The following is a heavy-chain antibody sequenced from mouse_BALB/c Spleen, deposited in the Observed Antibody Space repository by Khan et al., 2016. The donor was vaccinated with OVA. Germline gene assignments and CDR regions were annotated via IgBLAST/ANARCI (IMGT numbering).Heavy chain of an antibody. D-gene: IGHD2-14*01. Sequence: QVQLKESGPGLVAPSQSLSITCTVSGFSLSRYNIHWVRQPPGKGLEWLGMIWGGGGTDYNSTLKSRLNISKDNSKSQVLLKMTSLQTDDTAMYYCARAYYRYDCYYAMDYWGQGTSVTVSS. CDR3: ARAYYRYDCYYAMDY. CDR1: GFSLSRYN. CDR2: IWGGGGT. J-gene: IGHJ4*01. V-gene: IGHV2-6-4*01.